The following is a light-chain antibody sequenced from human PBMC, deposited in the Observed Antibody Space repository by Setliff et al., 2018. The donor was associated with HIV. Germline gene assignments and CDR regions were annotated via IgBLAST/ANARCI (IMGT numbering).Light chain of an antibody. CDR1: SFDIGGSHY. J-gene: IGLJ2*01. Sequence: QSALTQPRSVSGSPGQSVTISCAGSSFDIGGSHYVSWYQHHRGEAPRLLIYDVYKRPSGVPDRFSGSKSVNTASLTISGLLAEDEADYFCCTYVGNYKLLFGGGTKVTV. CDR3: CTYVGNYKLL. CDR2: DVY. V-gene: IGLV2-11*01.